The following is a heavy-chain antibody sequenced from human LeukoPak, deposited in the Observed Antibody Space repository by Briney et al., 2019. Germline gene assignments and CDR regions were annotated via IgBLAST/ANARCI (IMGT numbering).Heavy chain of an antibody. D-gene: IGHD6-19*01. V-gene: IGHV4-59*01. CDR2: IYHDGST. CDR3: ARGGSSGWFDFDY. Sequence: SETLSLTCTVSGGSISNYYWSWSRQPPGKGLEWIGYIYHDGSTNCNPSLKSRVTISVDTSKDQFSLKLTSVTAADTAVYYCARGGSSGWFDFDYWGQGTLVTVSS. J-gene: IGHJ4*02. CDR1: GGSISNYY.